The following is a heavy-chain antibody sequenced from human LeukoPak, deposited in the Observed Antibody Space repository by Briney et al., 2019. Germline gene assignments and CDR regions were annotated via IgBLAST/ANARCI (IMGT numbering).Heavy chain of an antibody. Sequence: GGSLRLSCAASGFTVSSNYMNWVRQAPGKGLEWVSMIYPNGNTFYTDSVKGRFTISGDDSKNTLDLQMGSLRAEDTAVYYCARRGHGYGSPFDYWGQGTLVTVSS. CDR2: IYPNGNT. D-gene: IGHD5-18*01. V-gene: IGHV3-66*04. CDR1: GFTVSSNY. J-gene: IGHJ4*02. CDR3: ARRGHGYGSPFDY.